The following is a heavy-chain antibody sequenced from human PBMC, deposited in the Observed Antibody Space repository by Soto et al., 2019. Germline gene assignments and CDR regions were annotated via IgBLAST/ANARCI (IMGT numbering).Heavy chain of an antibody. CDR3: ARCSREGIAVAGTVQFDY. Sequence: PSETLSLTCAVYGGSFSGYYWSWIRQPPGKGLEWIGEINHSGSTNYNPSLKSRVTISVDTSKNQFSLKLSSVTAADTAVYYCARCSREGIAVAGTVQFDYWGQGTLVTVSS. D-gene: IGHD6-19*01. CDR1: GGSFSGYY. CDR2: INHSGST. J-gene: IGHJ4*02. V-gene: IGHV4-34*01.